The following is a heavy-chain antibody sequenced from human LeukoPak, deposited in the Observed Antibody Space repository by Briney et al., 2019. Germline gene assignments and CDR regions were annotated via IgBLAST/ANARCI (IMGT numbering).Heavy chain of an antibody. Sequence: SVKVSCKASGGTFSSYAISWVRQAPGQGLEWMGGIIPIFGTANYAQKFQGRVTITADESTSTAYMELSSLRSEDTAVYYCARGPIAVAGSFDYWGQGTLVTVSS. CDR2: IIPIFGTA. J-gene: IGHJ4*02. CDR3: ARGPIAVAGSFDY. CDR1: GGTFSSYA. D-gene: IGHD6-19*01. V-gene: IGHV1-69*13.